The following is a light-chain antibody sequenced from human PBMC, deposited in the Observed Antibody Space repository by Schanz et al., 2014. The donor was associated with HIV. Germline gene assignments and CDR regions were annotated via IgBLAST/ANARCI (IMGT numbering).Light chain of an antibody. CDR3: GTWDSGLSARG. Sequence: QSVLTQPPSVSAAPGQKVTISCSGSTSNMGNSYVSRYQQLPRTAPKLLIYDNNQRPSGIPDRFSGSKSGTSATLAITGLQAGDGADYYCGTWDSGLSARGFGGGTKLTVL. CDR1: TSNMGNSY. J-gene: IGLJ3*02. CDR2: DNN. V-gene: IGLV1-51*01.